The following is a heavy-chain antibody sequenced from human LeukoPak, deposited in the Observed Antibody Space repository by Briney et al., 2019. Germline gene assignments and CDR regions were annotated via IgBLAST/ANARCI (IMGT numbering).Heavy chain of an antibody. J-gene: IGHJ5*02. D-gene: IGHD4-17*01. V-gene: IGHV3-48*03. CDR2: MTSSASTI. CDR3: ARGAYGDYGWFDP. Sequence: PGGSLRLSCAASGFTFSRFEMNWVRQATGEGLEWVCYMTSSASTIYYADSVEGRFTIFRDNAKNSLYLQMNSLRDDDTAVYYCARGAYGDYGWFDPWGQGTLVTVPS. CDR1: GFTFSRFE.